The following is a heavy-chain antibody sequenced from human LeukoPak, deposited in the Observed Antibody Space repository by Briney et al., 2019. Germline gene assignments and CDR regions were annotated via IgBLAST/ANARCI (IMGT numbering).Heavy chain of an antibody. CDR1: GGSISSSSYY. J-gene: IGHJ5*02. D-gene: IGHD5-12*01. V-gene: IGHV4-39*07. Sequence: PETLSLTCTVSGGSISSSSYYWGWIRQPPGKGLEWIGSIYYSGSTYYNPSLKSRVTISVDTSKNQFSLKLSSVTAADTAVYYCARPGYSGFDYSSGWKNWFDPWGQGTLVTVSS. CDR3: ARPGYSGFDYSSGWKNWFDP. CDR2: IYYSGST.